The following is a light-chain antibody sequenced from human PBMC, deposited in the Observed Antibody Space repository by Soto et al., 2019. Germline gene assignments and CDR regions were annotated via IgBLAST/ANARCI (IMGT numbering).Light chain of an antibody. J-gene: IGKJ4*01. CDR1: QSINND. CDR2: GAS. V-gene: IGKV3-15*01. CDR3: LQDNSYPLT. Sequence: IVLTVSVAARSMYPRVKATLSCRASQSINNDLAWYQQKPGQAPKLLIYGASTRATGIPSRFSGSGSGTDFTLTISSLQPEDFATYYCLQDNSYPLTFGGGTKVDIK.